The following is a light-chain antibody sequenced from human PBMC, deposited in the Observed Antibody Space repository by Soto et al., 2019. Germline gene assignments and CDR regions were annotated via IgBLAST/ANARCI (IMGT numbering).Light chain of an antibody. J-gene: IGKJ2*01. CDR2: GAS. CDR1: QSITNNF. V-gene: IGKV3-20*01. Sequence: EIVLTQSPGTLSLSPGERATLSCRASQSITNNFLAWYQQKPGQAPRLLIYGASTRVAGVPDRFSGSGSGTDFTLTSTRLEAEEFAVYYWQQYGRSPLMYTFGQGTKLGVK. CDR3: QQYGRSPLMYT.